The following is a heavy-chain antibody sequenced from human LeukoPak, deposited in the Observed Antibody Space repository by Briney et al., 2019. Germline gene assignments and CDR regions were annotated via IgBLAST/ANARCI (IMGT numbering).Heavy chain of an antibody. D-gene: IGHD3-3*01. J-gene: IGHJ5*02. CDR2: ISSSSSTI. CDR1: GFSYSSYA. Sequence: GGSLRLPCAVSGFSYSSYAMSWVRQAPGKGLEWVSYISSSSSTIYYADSVKGRSTISRDNAKNSLYLQMNSLRAEDTAVYYCARARITIFGVVQASANWFDPWGQGTLVTVSS. CDR3: ARARITIFGVVQASANWFDP. V-gene: IGHV3-48*01.